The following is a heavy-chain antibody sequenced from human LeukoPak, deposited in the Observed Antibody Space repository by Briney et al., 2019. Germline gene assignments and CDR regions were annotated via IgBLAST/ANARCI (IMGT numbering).Heavy chain of an antibody. V-gene: IGHV3-23*01. CDR3: AKKPHSRGSCTDGV. CDR2: ISGSGGST. D-gene: IGHD1-26*01. J-gene: IGHJ4*02. CDR1: GFTFSSYA. Sequence: PGGSLRLSCAASGFTFSSYAMSWVRQAPGKGLEWVSAISGSGGSTYYADSVKGRFTISRDNSKNTLYLQMNSLRAEDTAVYYCAKKPHSRGSCTDGVWGQGTLVTVSS.